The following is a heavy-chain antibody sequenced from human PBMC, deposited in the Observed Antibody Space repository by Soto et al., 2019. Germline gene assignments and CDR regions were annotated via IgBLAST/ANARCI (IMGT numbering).Heavy chain of an antibody. J-gene: IGHJ6*02. Sequence: SETLSLTCTVSGGSISSGVYYWSWIRHHPGKGLEWIGYIYYSGITYYNPSLKSRVTISVDTSKNQFSLKLSSVTAADTAVYYCARDRRLVVPAAIHYYGMDVWGQGTTVTVSS. V-gene: IGHV4-31*03. D-gene: IGHD2-2*01. CDR2: IYYSGIT. CDR1: GGSISSGVYY. CDR3: ARDRRLVVPAAIHYYGMDV.